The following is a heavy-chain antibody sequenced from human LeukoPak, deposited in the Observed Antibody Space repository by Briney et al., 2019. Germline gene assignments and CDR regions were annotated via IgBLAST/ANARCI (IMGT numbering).Heavy chain of an antibody. Sequence: SETLSLTCTVSGDFSTSYYWGWIRQPPGKGLEWIASIRYDGHTYYNASLKSQVTISIDMSRNQSSLKLNSLTAADTAVYYCARQVATKGEWAFDVWGQGTMVTVSS. V-gene: IGHV4-38-2*02. D-gene: IGHD5-12*01. CDR1: GDFSTSYY. CDR2: IRYDGHT. J-gene: IGHJ3*01. CDR3: ARQVATKGEWAFDV.